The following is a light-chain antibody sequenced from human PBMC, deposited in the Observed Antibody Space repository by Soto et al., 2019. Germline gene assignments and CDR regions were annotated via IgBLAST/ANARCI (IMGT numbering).Light chain of an antibody. CDR2: DDY. J-gene: IGLJ2*01. V-gene: IGLV2-23*01. CDR1: RSDVGGYNL. CDR3: SSYAGRITLV. Sequence: QSGLTQTASVSGSPGQSITMSCTGSRSDVGGYNLVSWYQQHPGKAPKFLISDDYKRPSGVSDRFSGSTSGTTASLTISGLQAEDEGDYYCSSYAGRITLVFGGGTKLTVL.